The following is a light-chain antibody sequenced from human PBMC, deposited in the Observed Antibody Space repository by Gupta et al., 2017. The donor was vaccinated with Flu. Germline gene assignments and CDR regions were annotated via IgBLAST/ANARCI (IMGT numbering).Light chain of an antibody. V-gene: IGKV3-15*01. Sequence: ERATLSCRASQSVSSNLAWYQQKPGRAPRLLIYGASTRATGIPARFSGSGSGTEFTLTISSLQSEDFAVYYCQQYNNWPPLTFGPGTKVDIK. J-gene: IGKJ3*01. CDR2: GAS. CDR3: QQYNNWPPLT. CDR1: QSVSSN.